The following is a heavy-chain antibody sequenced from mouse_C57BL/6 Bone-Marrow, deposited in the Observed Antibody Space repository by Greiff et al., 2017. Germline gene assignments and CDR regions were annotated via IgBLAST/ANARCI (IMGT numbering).Heavy chain of an antibody. CDR1: GYTFTSYW. D-gene: IGHD2-2*01. CDR3: ARAVIYYGYDGGFCSMDY. J-gene: IGHJ4*01. Sequence: QVQLQQPGAELVKPGASVKLSCKASGYTFTSYWMHWVQQRPGQGLEWIGMIHPNSGSTNYNEKFKSKATLTVDKSSSTAYMQLSSLTSEDSAVYYCARAVIYYGYDGGFCSMDYWGQGTSVTVSS. CDR2: IHPNSGST. V-gene: IGHV1-64*01.